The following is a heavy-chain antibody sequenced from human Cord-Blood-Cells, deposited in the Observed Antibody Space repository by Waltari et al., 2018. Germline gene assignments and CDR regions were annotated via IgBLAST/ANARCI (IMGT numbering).Heavy chain of an antibody. Sequence: QVQLQQWGAGLLKPSETLSLTCAVYGGSFSGYYWSWIRQPPGKGLEWIGEINHSVSTTCNPSLKVRVTISVDTSENQFSLKLCSGTAADTAVYYCARERLGWLEVFDYWGQGTLATVSS. CDR1: GGSFSGYY. CDR2: INHSVST. CDR3: ARERLGWLEVFDY. J-gene: IGHJ4*02. V-gene: IGHV4-34*01. D-gene: IGHD5-18*01.